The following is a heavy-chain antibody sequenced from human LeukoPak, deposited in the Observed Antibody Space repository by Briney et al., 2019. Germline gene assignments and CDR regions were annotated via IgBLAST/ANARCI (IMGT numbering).Heavy chain of an antibody. CDR2: IWSDGSNK. CDR1: GFTFSSYG. Sequence: GASLRLSCAASGFTFSSYGMHWVRQAPGKGLEWVAVIWSDGSNKYYADSVKGRFTISRDNSKNTLYLQMNSLRAEDTAVYYCAGDKGLATSYYYDSSGYCLDYWGQGTLVTVSS. V-gene: IGHV3-33*01. CDR3: AGDKGLATSYYYDSSGYCLDY. D-gene: IGHD3-22*01. J-gene: IGHJ4*02.